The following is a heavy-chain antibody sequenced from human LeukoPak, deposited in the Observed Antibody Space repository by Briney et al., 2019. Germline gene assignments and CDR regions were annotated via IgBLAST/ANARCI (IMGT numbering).Heavy chain of an antibody. Sequence: SETLSLTCTASGGSISSYYWSWIRQPPGKGLEWIGYIYYSGSTNYNPSLESRVTISVDTSKNQFSLKLSSVTAADTAVYYCARARFGYSYGPNWFDPWGQGTLVTVSS. CDR2: IYYSGST. CDR3: ARARFGYSYGPNWFDP. CDR1: GGSISSYY. D-gene: IGHD5-18*01. J-gene: IGHJ5*02. V-gene: IGHV4-59*01.